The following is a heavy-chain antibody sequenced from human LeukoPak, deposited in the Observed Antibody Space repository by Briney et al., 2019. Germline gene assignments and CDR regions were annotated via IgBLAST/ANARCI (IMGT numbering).Heavy chain of an antibody. D-gene: IGHD5-12*01. CDR3: AKDDLDIVATADY. Sequence: GGSLRLSCAASGFTFSSYAMSWVRQAPGNGLEWVSAISGSGGSTYYADSVKGRFTISRDNSKNTLYLQMNSLRAEDTAVYYCAKDDLDIVATADYWGQGTLVTVSS. CDR1: GFTFSSYA. V-gene: IGHV3-23*01. J-gene: IGHJ4*02. CDR2: ISGSGGST.